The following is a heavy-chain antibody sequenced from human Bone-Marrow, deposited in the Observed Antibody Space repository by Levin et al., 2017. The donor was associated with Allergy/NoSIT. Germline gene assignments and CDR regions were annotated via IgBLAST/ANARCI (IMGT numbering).Heavy chain of an antibody. Sequence: PGGSLRLSCITSGFIFNREGMHWVRQAPGKGLEWVALISFDGSKKYYGDTVKGRFIISRDNSKNTLFLQMDNLRPENTALYYCAKESFPLDSWGQGTLVTVSS. CDR2: ISFDGSKK. D-gene: IGHD3-10*01. J-gene: IGHJ4*02. CDR3: AKESFPLDS. V-gene: IGHV3-30*02. CDR1: GFIFNREG.